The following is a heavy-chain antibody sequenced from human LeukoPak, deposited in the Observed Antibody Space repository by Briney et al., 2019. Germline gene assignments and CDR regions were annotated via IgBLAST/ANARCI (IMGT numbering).Heavy chain of an antibody. Sequence: AAVKVSCTASGDTFTRYYMHRVRQAPGQGLEWRGWISAYNGNTNYAQKLQGRVTMTTDTSTSTAYMELRSLRSDDTAVYYCARDPPTTHYYYYYYMDVWGKGTTVTVSS. CDR1: GDTFTRYY. J-gene: IGHJ6*03. CDR2: ISAYNGNT. D-gene: IGHD1-26*01. CDR3: ARDPPTTHYYYYYYMDV. V-gene: IGHV1-18*04.